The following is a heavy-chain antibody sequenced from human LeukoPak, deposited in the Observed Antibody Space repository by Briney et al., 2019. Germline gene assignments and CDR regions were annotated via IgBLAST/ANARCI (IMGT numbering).Heavy chain of an antibody. D-gene: IGHD3-16*01. V-gene: IGHV4-34*01. Sequence: GSLRLSCAASGFTVSSNYMSWVRQPPGKGLEWIGEINHSGRTYFNPSLKSRVTLSVDTSKNQFSLKLTSVTAADTAVYYCARGQYERNPWGQGTLVTVSS. CDR2: INHSGRT. CDR1: GFTVSSNY. CDR3: ARGQYERNP. J-gene: IGHJ5*02.